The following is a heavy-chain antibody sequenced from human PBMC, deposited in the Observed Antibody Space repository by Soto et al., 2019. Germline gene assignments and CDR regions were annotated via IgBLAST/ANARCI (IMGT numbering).Heavy chain of an antibody. V-gene: IGHV3-30*18. D-gene: IGHD3-10*01. CDR1: GFIFSRYD. CDR2: ISYDGSNK. J-gene: IGHJ6*02. Sequence: QVQLVESGGGVVQPGRSLRLSCAASGFIFSRYDMHWVRQAPGKGLEWVAVISYDGSNKYYAESVKGRFIISRDKSENTLYLQMNSLRAEDTAVYYCAKDLGSGKPYYYYAMDVWGQGTTVTVSS. CDR3: AKDLGSGKPYYYYAMDV.